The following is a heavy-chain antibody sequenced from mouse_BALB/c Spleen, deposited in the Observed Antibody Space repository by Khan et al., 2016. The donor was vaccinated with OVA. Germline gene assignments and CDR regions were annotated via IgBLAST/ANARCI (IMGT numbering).Heavy chain of an antibody. CDR2: IYPGSGST. J-gene: IGHJ3*01. V-gene: IGHV1S22*01. Sequence: LQQPLSELVRPGASVKLSCKASGYTFTSYWMHWVKQRPGQGLEWIGDIYPGSGSTNYDEKFKSKATLTVDTSSSTAYMQLSSLTSEDSAVSYCTRWSYWFAYWGQGTLVTVSA. CDR1: GYTFTSYW. D-gene: IGHD2-12*01. CDR3: TRWSYWFAY.